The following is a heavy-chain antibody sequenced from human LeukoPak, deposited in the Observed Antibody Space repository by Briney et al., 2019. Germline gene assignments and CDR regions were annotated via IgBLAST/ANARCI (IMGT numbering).Heavy chain of an antibody. CDR2: ISDSGGST. J-gene: IGHJ4*02. Sequence: GGSLRLSCAASGFTFSSYAMSSVRQAPGKGLEWVSAISDSGGSTYYADSVKGRFTISRDNSKKTLNLQMNSLRAEETAVYHLAREGYKTGPFDYWGQRTLVTVSS. CDR3: AREGYKTGPFDY. V-gene: IGHV3-23*01. CDR1: GFTFSSYA. D-gene: IGHD2-15*01.